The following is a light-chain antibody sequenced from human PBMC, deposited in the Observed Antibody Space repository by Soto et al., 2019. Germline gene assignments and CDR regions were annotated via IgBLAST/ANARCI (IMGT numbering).Light chain of an antibody. V-gene: IGKV4-1*01. CDR2: WAS. CDR1: QSVLYSSNNKNY. J-gene: IGKJ1*01. Sequence: DIVMTQSPDSLAVSLGERATINCKSSQSVLYSSNNKNYLAWYQQKPGQPPKLLIYWASTRESGVPERFSGSGSGTDFTLTISSLQAEDVAVYYCQQYYGSPWTFGQGTKVEIK. CDR3: QQYYGSPWT.